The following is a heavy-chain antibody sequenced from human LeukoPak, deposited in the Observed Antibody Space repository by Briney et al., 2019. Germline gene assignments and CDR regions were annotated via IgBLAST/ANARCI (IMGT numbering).Heavy chain of an antibody. D-gene: IGHD2-2*01. J-gene: IGHJ4*02. CDR1: GITFSTYG. CDR3: AKGTYLGEYCSSTSCPLDY. V-gene: IGHV3-23*01. CDR2: ISGSGGST. Sequence: GGSLRLSCEASGITFSTYGMSWVRQAPGKGLEWVSAISGSGGSTYYADSVKGRFTISRDNSKNTLYLQMNSLRAEDTAVYYCAKGTYLGEYCSSTSCPLDYWGQGTLVTVSS.